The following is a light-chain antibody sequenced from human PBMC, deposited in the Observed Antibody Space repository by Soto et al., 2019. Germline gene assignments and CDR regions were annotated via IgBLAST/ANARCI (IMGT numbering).Light chain of an antibody. Sequence: QPVLTQPPSASGTPGQRVTISCSGSSSNIGSNSVYWYQHVPGTAPKLLIFYNNQRPSGVPDRFSGFKFGSSASLAISGLRSEDEADYYCAVWDDSLSGRVFGGGTKVTVL. V-gene: IGLV1-47*02. CDR3: AVWDDSLSGRV. CDR2: YNN. J-gene: IGLJ3*02. CDR1: SSNIGSNS.